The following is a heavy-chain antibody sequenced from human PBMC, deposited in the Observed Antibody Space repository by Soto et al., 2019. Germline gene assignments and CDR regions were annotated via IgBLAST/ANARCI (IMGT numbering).Heavy chain of an antibody. CDR1: GGSISSSNW. CDR2: IYHSGST. V-gene: IGHV4-4*02. Sequence: QVQLQESGPGLVKPSGTLSLTCAVSGGSISSSNWWSWVRQPPGKGLEWIGEIYHSGSTNYNPSRNSGVAISVDKSKNQFSRKLSSLTAADTAVYYCARAGTGGYGGYHVARAYWLDPWGQGTLVTVSS. J-gene: IGHJ5*02. D-gene: IGHD5-12*01. CDR3: ARAGTGGYGGYHVARAYWLDP.